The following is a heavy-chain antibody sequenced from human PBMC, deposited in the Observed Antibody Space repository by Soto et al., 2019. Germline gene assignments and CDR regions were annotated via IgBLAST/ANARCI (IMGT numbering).Heavy chain of an antibody. D-gene: IGHD2-2*01. J-gene: IGHJ6*02. CDR3: ARDGGYCSSTSCYDYYYYGMDV. CDR1: GYTFTSYA. CDR2: INAGNGNT. Sequence: QVPLVQSGAEVKKPGASVKVSCKASGYTFTSYAMHWVRQAPGQRLEWMGWINAGNGNTKYSQKFLGRVTITRDTSASTAYMELSSLRSEDTAVYYCARDGGYCSSTSCYDYYYYGMDVWGQGTTVTVSS. V-gene: IGHV1-3*01.